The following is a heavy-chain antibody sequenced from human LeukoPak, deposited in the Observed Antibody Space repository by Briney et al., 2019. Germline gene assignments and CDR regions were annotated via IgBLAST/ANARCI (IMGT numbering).Heavy chain of an antibody. CDR1: GFTFSNYA. J-gene: IGHJ4*02. CDR3: ARDLSLIALTD. V-gene: IGHV3-23*01. Sequence: GGSLRLSCTASGFTFSNYAMNWVRQAPGKGLVWVSAISGSGGRTYYADSVKGRFTISRDNSKNTVYLQMNSLTAEDTAVYYCARDLSLIALTDWGQGTLVTVSS. D-gene: IGHD3-22*01. CDR2: ISGSGGRT.